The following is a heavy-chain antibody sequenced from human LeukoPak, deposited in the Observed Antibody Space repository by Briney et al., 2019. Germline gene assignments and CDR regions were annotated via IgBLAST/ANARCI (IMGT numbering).Heavy chain of an antibody. CDR3: ARWVGGPAGINYYGMDV. CDR2: INPSGGST. V-gene: IGHV1-46*01. CDR1: GYTFISYY. J-gene: IGHJ6*02. D-gene: IGHD2-2*01. Sequence: ASVKVSCKASGYTFISYYMQWVRQAPGQGFEWMGMINPSGGSTTYAQKLQGRVTMTRDTSTSTVYMELSSLRSEDTAVYYCARWVGGPAGINYYGMDVWGQGTTVTVSS.